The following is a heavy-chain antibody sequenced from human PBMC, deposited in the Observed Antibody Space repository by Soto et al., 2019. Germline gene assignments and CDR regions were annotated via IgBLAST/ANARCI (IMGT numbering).Heavy chain of an antibody. Sequence: GGSLRLSCAASGFTFSSYAMHWVRQAPGKGLVWVAVISYDGSNKYYADSVKGRFTISRDNSKNTLYLQMNSLRAEDTAVYYCARSLWFGELGWRRPDYYGMDVWGQGTTVTVSS. J-gene: IGHJ6*02. D-gene: IGHD3-10*01. CDR3: ARSLWFGELGWRRPDYYGMDV. CDR1: GFTFSSYA. CDR2: ISYDGSNK. V-gene: IGHV3-30-3*01.